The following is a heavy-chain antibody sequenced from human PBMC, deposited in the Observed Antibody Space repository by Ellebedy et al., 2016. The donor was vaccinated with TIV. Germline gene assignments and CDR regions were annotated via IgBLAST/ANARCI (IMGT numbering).Heavy chain of an antibody. CDR3: AKGRERGADPSAPRYYFDY. V-gene: IGHV3-23*01. CDR1: GFTFSSYA. D-gene: IGHD4/OR15-4a*01. Sequence: PGGSLRLSCAASGFTFSSYAMSWVRQAPGKGLEWVSTISNTGSRTYYADSVEGRFITSRDNSKKTRYLQMTSLRAEDTAVYCCAKGRERGADPSAPRYYFDYWGLGTLVTVSS. J-gene: IGHJ4*02. CDR2: ISNTGSRT.